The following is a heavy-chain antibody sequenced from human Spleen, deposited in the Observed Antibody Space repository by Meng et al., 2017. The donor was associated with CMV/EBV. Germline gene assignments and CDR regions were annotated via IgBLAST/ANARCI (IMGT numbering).Heavy chain of an antibody. CDR3: ARDNNWGPDY. Sequence: ASVKVSCKASGYTFTSYDINWVRQATGQGLEWMGRINPHRGDTNYAQQFQGRVTLTRDTSINTGYMELTRLTTDDTAVYYCARDNNWGPDYWGQGTLVTVSS. CDR1: GYTFTSYD. CDR2: INPHRGDT. J-gene: IGHJ4*02. V-gene: IGHV1-2*02. D-gene: IGHD7-27*01.